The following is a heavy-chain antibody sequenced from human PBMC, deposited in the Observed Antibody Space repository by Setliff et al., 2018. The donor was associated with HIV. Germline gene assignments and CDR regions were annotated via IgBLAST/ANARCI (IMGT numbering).Heavy chain of an antibody. D-gene: IGHD2-8*01. V-gene: IGHV3-11*04. Sequence: GGSLRLSCAASGLTVSDHFFDWVRQAPGKGLEWVSYITSSGTTTLYGDSMRGRFTASRDNAESSMYLQMNNLRAEDTAVYYCAIIRVNGPPYWGQGTPVTVSS. CDR3: AIIRVNGPPY. CDR2: ITSSGTTT. CDR1: GLTVSDHF. J-gene: IGHJ4*02.